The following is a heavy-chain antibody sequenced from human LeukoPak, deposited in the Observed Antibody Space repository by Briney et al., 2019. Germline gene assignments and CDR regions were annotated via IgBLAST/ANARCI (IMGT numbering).Heavy chain of an antibody. J-gene: IGHJ4*02. CDR1: GFTFSSYA. Sequence: GGSLRLSCAASGFTFSSYAMSWVRQAPGKGLEWVSAISGSGGSTYYADSVKGRFTISRDNSKNTLYLQMNSPRAEDTAVYYCAKSGGILTGYYYFDYWGQGTLVTVSS. D-gene: IGHD3-9*01. CDR2: ISGSGGST. V-gene: IGHV3-23*01. CDR3: AKSGGILTGYYYFDY.